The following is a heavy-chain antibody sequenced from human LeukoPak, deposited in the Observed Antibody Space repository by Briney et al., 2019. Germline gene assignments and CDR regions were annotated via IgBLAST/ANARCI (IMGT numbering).Heavy chain of an antibody. J-gene: IGHJ4*02. CDR2: ISGRGGST. V-gene: IGHV3-23*01. CDR3: LKDLTGAGDY. D-gene: IGHD3-10*01. CDR1: GFTFNTYA. Sequence: GGSLRLSCAASGFTFNTYAMSWVRQAPGKGLEWVSAISGRGGSTYYADSVRGRFTISRDNSKNTLYLQMSSLRAEDTAIYYCLKDLTGAGDYWGQGTLVTVSS.